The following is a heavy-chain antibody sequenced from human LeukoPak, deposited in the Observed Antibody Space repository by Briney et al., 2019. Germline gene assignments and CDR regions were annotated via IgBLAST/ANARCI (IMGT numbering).Heavy chain of an antibody. V-gene: IGHV1-24*01. Sequence: ASVKVSSKVSGYTLTELSMHWVRQAPGKGLEWMGGFDPEDGETIYAQKFQGRVTMTEDTSTDTAYMELSSLRSEDTAVYYCATGNYDILTGAYYYGMDVWGQGTTVTVSS. J-gene: IGHJ6*02. CDR3: ATGNYDILTGAYYYGMDV. CDR2: FDPEDGET. CDR1: GYTLTELS. D-gene: IGHD3-9*01.